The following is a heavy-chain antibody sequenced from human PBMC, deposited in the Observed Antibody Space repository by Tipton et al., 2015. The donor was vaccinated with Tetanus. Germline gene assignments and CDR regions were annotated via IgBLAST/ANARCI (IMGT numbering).Heavy chain of an antibody. CDR2: VYHSGST. J-gene: IGHJ4*02. D-gene: IGHD5-12*01. CDR3: ARANNDYPKKGPFDY. V-gene: IGHV4-61*08. CDR1: GGSLRGGDHY. Sequence: TLSLTCTVSGGSLRGGDHYWSWIRQPPGKELEWVGYVYHSGSTNYHPSLKSRLTISVDTSKNQFSLNLRSVITADTAVYYCARANNDYPKKGPFDYWGQGILVTVSS.